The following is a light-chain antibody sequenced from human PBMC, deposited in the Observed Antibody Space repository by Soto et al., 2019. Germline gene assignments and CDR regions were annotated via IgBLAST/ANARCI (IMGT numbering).Light chain of an antibody. CDR3: QSYDSSLSAHYV. CDR2: GNS. CDR1: SSNIGATYD. V-gene: IGLV1-40*01. Sequence: QSALTQPPSVSGAPGQRVTISCTGSSSNIGATYDVQWYQQLPGTAPKLLIYGNSNRPSGVPDRFSGSKSGTSASLAITGLQADDEADDYCQSYDSSLSAHYVFGTGTKLTVL. J-gene: IGLJ1*01.